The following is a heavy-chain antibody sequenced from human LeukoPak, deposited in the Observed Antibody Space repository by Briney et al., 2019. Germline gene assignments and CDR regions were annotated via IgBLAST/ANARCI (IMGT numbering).Heavy chain of an antibody. CDR2: IYYSGST. Sequence: SETLSLTCTVSGGSISSYYWSWLRQPPGKGLEWIGYIYYSGSTNYNPSLKSRVTISVDTSKNQFSLKLSSVTAADTAVYYCARDASSSPRGRFDPWGQGTLVTVSS. V-gene: IGHV4-59*01. J-gene: IGHJ5*02. D-gene: IGHD2-2*01. CDR3: ARDASSSPRGRFDP. CDR1: GGSISSYY.